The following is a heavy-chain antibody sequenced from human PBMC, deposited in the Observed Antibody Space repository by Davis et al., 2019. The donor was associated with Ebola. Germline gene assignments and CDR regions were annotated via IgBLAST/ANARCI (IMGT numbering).Heavy chain of an antibody. CDR1: GDSIGSGGYY. J-gene: IGHJ4*02. Sequence: MPGGSLRLSCTVSGDSIGSGGYYWSWIRQHPGKGLEWIGYIYYSGSTNYNPSLKSRVTISVDTSKNQFSLKLSSVTAADTAVYYCARYGRGIQGASRGFDYWGQGTLATVSS. V-gene: IGHV4-61*08. CDR3: ARYGRGIQGASRGFDY. D-gene: IGHD1-1*01. CDR2: IYYSGST.